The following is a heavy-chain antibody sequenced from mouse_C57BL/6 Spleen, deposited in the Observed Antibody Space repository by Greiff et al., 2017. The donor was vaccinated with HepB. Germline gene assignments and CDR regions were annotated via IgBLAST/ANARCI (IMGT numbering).Heavy chain of an antibody. CDR1: GFSLTSYG. D-gene: IGHD1-1*01. V-gene: IGHV2-2*01. J-gene: IGHJ4*01. CDR2: IWSGGST. Sequence: VMLVESGPGLVQPSQSLSITCTVSGFSLTSYGVHWVRQSPGKGLEWLGVIWSGGSTDYNAAFISRLSISKDNSKSQVFFKMNSLQADDTAIYYCARNPYYYGSSYDYAMDYWGQGTSVTVSS. CDR3: ARNPYYYGSSYDYAMDY.